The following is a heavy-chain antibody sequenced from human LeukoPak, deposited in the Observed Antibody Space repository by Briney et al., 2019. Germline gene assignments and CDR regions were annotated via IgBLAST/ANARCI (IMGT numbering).Heavy chain of an antibody. CDR3: AKDPYAGIAVK. CDR2: ISSSGTYI. CDR1: TFTFSSYN. V-gene: IGHV3-21*04. D-gene: IGHD6-19*01. J-gene: IGHJ4*02. Sequence: GGSLRLSCAASTFTFSSYNMNWVRQAPGKGLEWVSSISSSGTYICYRDSVKGRFTISRDNSKNTLYLQMNSLRAEDTAVYYCAKDPYAGIAVKWGQGTLVTVSS.